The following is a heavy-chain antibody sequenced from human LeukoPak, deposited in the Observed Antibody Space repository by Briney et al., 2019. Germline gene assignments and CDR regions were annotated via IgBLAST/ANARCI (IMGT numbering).Heavy chain of an antibody. V-gene: IGHV3-23*01. J-gene: IGHJ4*02. CDR1: GSTFSSYV. Sequence: GGSLRLSCAASGSTFSSYVMTWVRQAPGKGLEWVSSITSGGSTYYADSVKGRFTISRDYSKNTLYLQMNSLRAEDTAVYFCAKDFEDWGQGTLVTVSS. CDR2: ITSGGST. CDR3: AKDFED.